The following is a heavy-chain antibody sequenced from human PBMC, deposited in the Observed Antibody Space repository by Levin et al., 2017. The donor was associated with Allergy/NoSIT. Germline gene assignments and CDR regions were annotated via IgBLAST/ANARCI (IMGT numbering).Heavy chain of an antibody. CDR2: IIPIFGTA. D-gene: IGHD5-24*01. J-gene: IGHJ3*02. Sequence: GASVKVSCKASGGTFSSYAISWVRQAPGQGLEWMGGIIPIFGTANYAQKFQGRVTITADKSTSTAYMELSSLRSEDTAVYYCARVREMATITEAFDSWGQGTMVTVSS. CDR1: GGTFSSYA. V-gene: IGHV1-69*06. CDR3: ARVREMATITEAFDS.